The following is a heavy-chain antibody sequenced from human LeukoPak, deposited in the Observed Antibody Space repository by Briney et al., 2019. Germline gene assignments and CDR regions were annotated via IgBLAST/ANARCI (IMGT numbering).Heavy chain of an antibody. J-gene: IGHJ5*02. Sequence: ASVKVSCKASGYTFTSYAIHWVRQAPGQRLEWMGWISAGNGNTKYSQNFQGRVTFISNTSATTAFMELSSLRSEDAAVYYCARTRSGWRRGGFDPWGQGTLVTVSS. D-gene: IGHD6-19*01. CDR3: ARTRSGWRRGGFDP. V-gene: IGHV1-3*01. CDR2: ISAGNGNT. CDR1: GYTFTSYA.